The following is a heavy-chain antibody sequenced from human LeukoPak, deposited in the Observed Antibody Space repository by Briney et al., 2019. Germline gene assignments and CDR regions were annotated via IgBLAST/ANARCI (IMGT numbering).Heavy chain of an antibody. CDR3: ARGGSAAPLDY. D-gene: IGHD6-13*01. Sequence: GASVKVSCKASGGTFSSYAISWVRQAPGQGLEWMGGIIPIFGTANYAQKFQGRVTITTDESTSTAYKELSSLRSEDTAVYYCARGGSAAPLDYWGQGTLVTVSS. J-gene: IGHJ4*02. CDR1: GGTFSSYA. CDR2: IIPIFGTA. V-gene: IGHV1-69*05.